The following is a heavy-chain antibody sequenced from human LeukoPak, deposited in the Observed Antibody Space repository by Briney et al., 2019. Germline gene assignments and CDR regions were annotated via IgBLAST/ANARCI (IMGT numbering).Heavy chain of an antibody. CDR1: GFTFSSYW. CDR2: IKQDGSEK. D-gene: IGHD3-22*01. CDR3: AREGGGYALDY. Sequence: PGGSLRLSCAASGFTFSSYWMSWVRQAPGKGRGWVANIKQDGSEKYYVDSVKGRFTISRDNAKNSLYLQMNSLRAEDTAVYYCAREGGGYALDYWGQGTLVTVSS. V-gene: IGHV3-7*01. J-gene: IGHJ4*02.